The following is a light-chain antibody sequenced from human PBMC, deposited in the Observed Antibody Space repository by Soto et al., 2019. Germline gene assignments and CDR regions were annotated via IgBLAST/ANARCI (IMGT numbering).Light chain of an antibody. CDR1: SSDVGGYNY. Sequence: QSALTQPASVSGSPGQSITISCTGTSSDVGGYNYVSWYQQHPGKAPKLMIYDVSNRPSGVSNRFSGSKSGNTASLTISGLQAEDEADYYCNSYTSSGDVVFGGGTKLTVL. J-gene: IGLJ2*01. V-gene: IGLV2-14*01. CDR2: DVS. CDR3: NSYTSSGDVV.